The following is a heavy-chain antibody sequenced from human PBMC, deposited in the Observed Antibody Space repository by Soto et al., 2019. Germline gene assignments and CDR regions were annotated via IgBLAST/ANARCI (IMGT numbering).Heavy chain of an antibody. CDR2: IFHSGST. CDR1: GASISSGDYY. Sequence: TLSLTCTVSGASISSGDYYWSWIRQPPGKGLEWIGYIFHSGSTYYNPSLKSRITLSIDMSNNQFSLNLRSVTAADTAVYYCVREANWNYEVGNYFDNWGQGILVTVSS. J-gene: IGHJ4*02. V-gene: IGHV4-30-4*01. CDR3: VREANWNYEVGNYFDN. D-gene: IGHD1-7*01.